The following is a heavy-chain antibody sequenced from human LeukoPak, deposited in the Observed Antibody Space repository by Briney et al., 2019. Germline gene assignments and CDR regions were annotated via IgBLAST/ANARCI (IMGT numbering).Heavy chain of an antibody. Sequence: PSETLSLTCTVSGGSISSYYWSWIRQPAGRGLEWIGRIYTSGSTNYNPSLKSRVTMSVDTSKNQFSLKLSSVTAADTAVYYCARLTGPFYDFWSGYFDYWGQGTLVTVSS. CDR2: IYTSGST. J-gene: IGHJ4*02. CDR3: ARLTGPFYDFWSGYFDY. V-gene: IGHV4-4*07. D-gene: IGHD3-3*01. CDR1: GGSISSYY.